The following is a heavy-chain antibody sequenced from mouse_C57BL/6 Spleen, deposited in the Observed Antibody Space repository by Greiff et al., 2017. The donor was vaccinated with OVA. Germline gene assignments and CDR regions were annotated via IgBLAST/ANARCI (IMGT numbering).Heavy chain of an antibody. D-gene: IGHD1-1*01. Sequence: QVQLKQPGAELVKPGASVKMSCKASGYTFTSYWITWVKQRPGQGLEWIGDIYPGSGSTNYNEKFKSKATLTVDTSSSTAYMQLSSLTSEDSAVYYCARGPLYYGSSYGYFDVWGTGTTVTVSS. CDR2: IYPGSGST. J-gene: IGHJ1*03. V-gene: IGHV1-55*01. CDR3: ARGPLYYGSSYGYFDV. CDR1: GYTFTSYW.